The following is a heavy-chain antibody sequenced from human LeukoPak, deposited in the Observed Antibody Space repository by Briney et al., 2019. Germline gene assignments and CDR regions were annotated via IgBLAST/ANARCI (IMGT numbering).Heavy chain of an antibody. CDR1: GGTFSSYA. V-gene: IGHV1-69*13. CDR2: IIPIFGTA. CDR3: ARHEIGPRDGYNPREFAY. J-gene: IGHJ4*02. D-gene: IGHD5-24*01. Sequence: GASVKVSCKASGGTFSSYAISWVRQAPGQGLEWMGGIIPIFGTANYAQKFQGRVTITADESTSTAYMELSSLRSEDTAVYYCARHEIGPRDGYNPREFAYWGQGTLVTVSS.